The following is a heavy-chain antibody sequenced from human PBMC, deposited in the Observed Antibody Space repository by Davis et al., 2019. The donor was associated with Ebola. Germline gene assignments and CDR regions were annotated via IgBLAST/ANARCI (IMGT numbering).Heavy chain of an antibody. D-gene: IGHD2-2*01. CDR2: ISAYNGNT. J-gene: IGHJ4*02. CDR3: ARSFVPPVVPAATNDY. V-gene: IGHV1-18*01. Sequence: ASVKVSCKASGYTFTSYGISWVRQAPGQGLEWMGWISAYNGNTNYAQKLQGRVTMTTDTSTSTAYMELRSLRSDDTAVYYCARSFVPPVVPAATNDYWGQGTLVTVSS. CDR1: GYTFTSYG.